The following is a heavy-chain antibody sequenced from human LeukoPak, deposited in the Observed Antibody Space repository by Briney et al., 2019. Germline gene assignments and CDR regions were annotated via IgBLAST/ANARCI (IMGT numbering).Heavy chain of an antibody. J-gene: IGHJ4*02. V-gene: IGHV4-34*01. CDR2: IYYSGST. CDR3: AMGIIVTRRFPDC. Sequence: PSEALSLTCTVYGGSFSGYYWSWIRQPPGKGLEWIGEIYYSGSTNYNPSLTSRVTIPVDTSTNQFSLTLSSVTAADTAVYYCAMGIIVTRRFPDCWGQGTLVTVSS. CDR1: GGSFSGYY. D-gene: IGHD2-2*03.